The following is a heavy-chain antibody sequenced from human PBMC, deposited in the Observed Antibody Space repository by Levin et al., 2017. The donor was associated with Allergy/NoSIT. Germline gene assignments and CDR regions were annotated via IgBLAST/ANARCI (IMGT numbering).Heavy chain of an antibody. J-gene: IGHJ6*02. Sequence: SETLSLTCTVSGGSISSYYWSWVRQPPGKGLEWIGNINYSGTTNYNPSLKSRVTISVDTSKNQFSLKLSSVTAAATAVYYCARENPHYDLLTGYFYYGLDVWGHGTTVTVSS. CDR2: INYSGTT. D-gene: IGHD3-9*01. V-gene: IGHV4-59*12. CDR3: ARENPHYDLLTGYFYYGLDV. CDR1: GGSISSYY.